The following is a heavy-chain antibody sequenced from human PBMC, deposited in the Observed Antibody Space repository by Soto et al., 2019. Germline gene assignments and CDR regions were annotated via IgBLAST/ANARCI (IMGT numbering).Heavy chain of an antibody. CDR2: VSNSGSNT. CDR1: GFTFSNHV. J-gene: IGHJ6*03. V-gene: IGHV3-23*01. CDR3: ARRGRTLPHYSYYMDV. Sequence: EVQLLEYGGGLVQPGGSLRLSCAASGFTFSNHVMSWVRQAPGKGLEWVSSVSNSGSNTYYAESVKGRVTISRDNSNNTLYLQMNSLRAEDTALYYCARRGRTLPHYSYYMDVWGKGTTVTVSS.